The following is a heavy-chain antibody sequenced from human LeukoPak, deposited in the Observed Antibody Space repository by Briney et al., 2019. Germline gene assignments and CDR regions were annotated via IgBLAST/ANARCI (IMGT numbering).Heavy chain of an antibody. J-gene: IGHJ5*02. CDR3: AKSSSNVPLRYNWFDP. D-gene: IGHD3-16*02. Sequence: GGSLRLSCAASGFTVSSNYMSWVRQAPGKGLEWVSGISGSGGSTYYADSVKGRFTISRDNSKNTLYLQMNSLRAEDTAVYYCAKSSSNVPLRYNWFDPWGQGTLVTVSS. V-gene: IGHV3-23*01. CDR2: ISGSGGST. CDR1: GFTVSSNY.